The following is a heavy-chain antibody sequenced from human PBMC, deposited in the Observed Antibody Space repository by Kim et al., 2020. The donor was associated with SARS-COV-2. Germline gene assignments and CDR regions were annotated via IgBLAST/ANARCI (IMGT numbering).Heavy chain of an antibody. Sequence: GGSLRLSCAASGFTFSSYAMHWVRQAPGKGLEWVAVISYDGSNKYYADSVKGRFTISRDNSKNTLYLQMNSLRAEDTAVYYCARDNGIAAPLGAFDIWG. CDR3: ARDNGIAAPLGAFDI. V-gene: IGHV3-30-3*01. CDR2: ISYDGSNK. D-gene: IGHD6-6*01. J-gene: IGHJ3*02. CDR1: GFTFSSYA.